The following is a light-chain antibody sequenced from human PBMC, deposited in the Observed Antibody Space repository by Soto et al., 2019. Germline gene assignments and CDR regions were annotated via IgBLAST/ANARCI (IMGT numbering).Light chain of an antibody. CDR2: AAS. CDR1: QNIFTY. V-gene: IGKV1-39*01. Sequence: DLQMSQSPSSMSASLGDGVTIXXRSSQNIFTYLNWYQQKPGKAPKVXMYAASSLQSGVPSRFSGSGSGTDFTLTISSLQPEDFATYYCQQSYSTPLTFGGGTKVDIK. J-gene: IGKJ4*01. CDR3: QQSYSTPLT.